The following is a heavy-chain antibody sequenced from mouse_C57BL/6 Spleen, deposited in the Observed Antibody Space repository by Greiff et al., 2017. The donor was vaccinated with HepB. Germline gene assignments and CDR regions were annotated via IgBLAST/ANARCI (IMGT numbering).Heavy chain of an antibody. D-gene: IGHD2-5*01. CDR1: GFTFSSYA. V-gene: IGHV5-4*03. CDR3: ARAYYSNQGFAY. CDR2: ISDGGSYT. Sequence: EVKLVESGGGLVKPGGSLKLSCAASGFTFSSYAMSWVRQTPEKRLEWVATISDGGSYTYYPDNVKGRFTISRDNAKNNLYLQMSHLKSEDTAMYYCARAYYSNQGFAYWGQGTLVTVSA. J-gene: IGHJ3*01.